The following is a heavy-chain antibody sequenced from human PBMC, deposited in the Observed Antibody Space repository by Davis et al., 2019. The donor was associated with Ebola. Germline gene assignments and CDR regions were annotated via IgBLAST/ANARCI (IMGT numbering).Heavy chain of an antibody. Sequence: ASVKVSCKASGYTFTSYDINWVRQATGQGLEWMGWMNPNSGNTGYAQKFQGRVTMTRNTSISTAYMELSSLRSEDTAVYYCARDRGGSYHYGPYDGFDIWGQGTMVTVSS. CDR3: ARDRGGSYHYGPYDGFDI. CDR2: MNPNSGNT. D-gene: IGHD3-16*02. J-gene: IGHJ3*02. V-gene: IGHV1-8*01. CDR1: GYTFTSYD.